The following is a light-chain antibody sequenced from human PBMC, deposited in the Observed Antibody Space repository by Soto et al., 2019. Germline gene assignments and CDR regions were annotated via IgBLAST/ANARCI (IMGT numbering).Light chain of an antibody. V-gene: IGLV2-8*01. CDR3: TSYAGSNIWV. CDR2: EVS. J-gene: IGLJ3*02. CDR1: SSDVGAYNY. Sequence: QSALTQPPSASGSPGQSVTISCTGTSSDVGAYNYVSWYQQDPGKAPKLMIYEVSKRPSGVPDRFSGSKSGKTASLTVYGLQPEDEADYYCTSYAGSNIWVFGGGTKLTVL.